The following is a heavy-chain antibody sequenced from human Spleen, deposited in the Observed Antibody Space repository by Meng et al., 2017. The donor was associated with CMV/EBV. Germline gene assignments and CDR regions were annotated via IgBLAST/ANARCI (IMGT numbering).Heavy chain of an antibody. D-gene: IGHD3-10*01. CDR1: GGSISSSSYY. CDR2: IYYSGST. CDR3: ARAFSGSGIHLRLDY. V-gene: IGHV4-30-4*08. J-gene: IGHJ4*02. Sequence: SETLSLTCTVSGGSISSSSYYWGWIRQPPGKGLEWIGYIYYSGSTYYNPSLKSRVTISVDTSKNQFSLKLSSVTAADTAVYYCARAFSGSGIHLRLDYWGQGTLVTVSS.